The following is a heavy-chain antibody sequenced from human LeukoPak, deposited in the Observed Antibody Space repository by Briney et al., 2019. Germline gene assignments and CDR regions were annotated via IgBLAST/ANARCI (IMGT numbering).Heavy chain of an antibody. CDR2: IYSGGST. V-gene: IGHV3-53*01. D-gene: IGHD5-18*01. CDR3: ARDGVRVAGTDTAMATECYYYGMDV. CDR1: GFTVSSNY. J-gene: IGHJ6*02. Sequence: PGGSLRLSCAASGFTVSSNYMSWVRQAPGKGLEWVSVIYSGGSTYYADSVKGRFTISRDNPKNTLYLQMNSLRAEDTAVYYCARDGVRVAGTDTAMATECYYYGMDVWGQGTTVTVSS.